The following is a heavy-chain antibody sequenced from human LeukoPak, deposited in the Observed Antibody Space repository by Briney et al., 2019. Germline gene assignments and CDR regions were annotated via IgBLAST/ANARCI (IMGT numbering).Heavy chain of an antibody. CDR2: IYYSGST. V-gene: IGHV4-59*01. J-gene: IGHJ4*02. D-gene: IGHD3-3*01. CDR3: ARALSGYYFDY. Sequence: SETLSLTCTVSGDSISSYYWSWIRQPPGKGLEWIGYIYYSGSTKYNPSLKSRVTISVDTSKNHLSLRLSSVTAADTALYFCARALSGYYFDYWGQGILVTVSS. CDR1: GDSISSYY.